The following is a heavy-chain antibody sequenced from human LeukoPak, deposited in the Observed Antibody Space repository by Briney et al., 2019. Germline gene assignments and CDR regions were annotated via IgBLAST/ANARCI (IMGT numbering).Heavy chain of an antibody. CDR2: VSYSGTT. CDR1: GGSISSSTYY. Sequence: PSETLSLTCTVSGGSISSSTYYWGWVRQPPGKGLEWIGSVSYSGTTYYNTSLRSRVTISIDTSRNQFSLKVTSVTAADTAVYYCARETPAVRNNCFGPWGQGTLVTVSS. D-gene: IGHD2-2*01. J-gene: IGHJ5*02. CDR3: ARETPAVRNNCFGP. V-gene: IGHV4-39*02.